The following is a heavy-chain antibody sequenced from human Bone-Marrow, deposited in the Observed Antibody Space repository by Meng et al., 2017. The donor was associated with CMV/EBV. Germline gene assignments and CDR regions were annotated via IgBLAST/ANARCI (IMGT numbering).Heavy chain of an antibody. D-gene: IGHD2-2*01. CDR3: ARDLYQLGWFDP. CDR2: IIPIFGTA. CDR1: GYTFTSYY. V-gene: IGHV1-69*05. J-gene: IGHJ5*02. Sequence: SVKVSCKASGYTFTSYYMHWVRQAPGQGLEWMGGIIPIFGTANYAQKFQGRVTIITDESTSTAYMELSSLRSEDTAVYYCARDLYQLGWFDPWGQGTLVTVAS.